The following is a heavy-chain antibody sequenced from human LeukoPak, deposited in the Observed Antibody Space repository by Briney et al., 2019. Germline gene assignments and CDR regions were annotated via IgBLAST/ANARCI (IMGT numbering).Heavy chain of an antibody. D-gene: IGHD4-17*01. V-gene: IGHV4-4*02. CDR3: ARDLVYGDYYYGMDV. J-gene: IGHJ6*02. CDR1: GGSISSSNW. CDR2: IYHSGST. Sequence: SETLSLTCAVSGGSISSSNWWSWVRQPPGKGLEWIGEIYHSGSTNYNPSLKSRVTISVDKSKNQFSLKPSSVTAADTAVYYCARDLVYGDYYYGMDVWGQGTTVTVSS.